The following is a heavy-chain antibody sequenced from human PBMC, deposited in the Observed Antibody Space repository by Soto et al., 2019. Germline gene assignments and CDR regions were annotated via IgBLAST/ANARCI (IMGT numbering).Heavy chain of an antibody. CDR2: INPSGGST. Sequence: ASVKVSCKASGYTFTSYYMHWVRQAPGQGLEWMGIINPSGGSTSYAQKFQGRVTMTRDTSTSTVYMELSSLRSEDTAVYYCARGRGNKRFLELFLPNYSYYGMDVLCQGTTLTVSS. CDR3: ARGRGNKRFLELFLPNYSYYGMDV. V-gene: IGHV1-46*01. CDR1: GYTFTSYY. D-gene: IGHD3-3*01. J-gene: IGHJ6*02.